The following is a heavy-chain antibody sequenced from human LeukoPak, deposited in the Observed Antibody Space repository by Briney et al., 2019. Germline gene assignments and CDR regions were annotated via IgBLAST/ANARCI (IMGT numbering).Heavy chain of an antibody. CDR2: ISSSGSTI. CDR3: ARERYYYDSTYYYVKYLDY. D-gene: IGHD3-22*01. Sequence: PGGSLRLSCAASEFSFSDYYMSWIRQAPGKGLEWISYISSSGSTIYYADSVKGRFTISRDNAKNSVYLQMNSLRAEDTAVYYCARERYYYDSTYYYVKYLDYWGQGTLVTVSS. J-gene: IGHJ4*02. CDR1: EFSFSDYY. V-gene: IGHV3-11*01.